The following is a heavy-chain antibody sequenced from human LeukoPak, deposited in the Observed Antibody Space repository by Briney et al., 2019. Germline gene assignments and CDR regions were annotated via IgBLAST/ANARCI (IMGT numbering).Heavy chain of an antibody. Sequence: GASVKVSCKASGYTFTSYYMHWVRQAPGQGLEWMGIINPSGGSTSYAQKFQGRVTMTRNTSISTAYMELSSLRSEDTAVYYCARGYSGYENFDYWGQGTLVTVSS. V-gene: IGHV1-46*01. CDR2: INPSGGST. CDR3: ARGYSGYENFDY. CDR1: GYTFTSYY. J-gene: IGHJ4*02. D-gene: IGHD5-12*01.